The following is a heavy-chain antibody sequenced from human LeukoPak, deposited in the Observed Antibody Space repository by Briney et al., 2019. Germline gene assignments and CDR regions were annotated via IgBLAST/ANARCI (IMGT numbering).Heavy chain of an antibody. CDR2: ISWNSGSI. Sequence: GGSLRLSCAASGFTLDDYGMHWVRHAQGTGLEGVSCISWNSGSIRYADSVKGLFTISRDNAKHSLYLQMNSLRAEDTALYYCATAPSDTAFDYWGQGTLVTVSS. CDR3: ATAPSDTAFDY. CDR1: GFTLDDYG. V-gene: IGHV3-9*01. J-gene: IGHJ4*02. D-gene: IGHD5-18*01.